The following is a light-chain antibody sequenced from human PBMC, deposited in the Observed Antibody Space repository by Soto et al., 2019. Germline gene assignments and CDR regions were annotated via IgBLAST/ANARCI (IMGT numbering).Light chain of an antibody. CDR1: SSDVGAYNR. V-gene: IGLV2-8*01. CDR3: QVWDSSSDHVV. J-gene: IGLJ2*01. Sequence: QSVLTQPPSASGSPGQSVTISCTGTSSDVGAYNRVSWYQHHPGKAPKLMIYEVSKRPSGVPDRFSGSKSGNTASLTVSGLQAEDEADYYCQVWDSSSDHVVFGGGTKLTVL. CDR2: EVS.